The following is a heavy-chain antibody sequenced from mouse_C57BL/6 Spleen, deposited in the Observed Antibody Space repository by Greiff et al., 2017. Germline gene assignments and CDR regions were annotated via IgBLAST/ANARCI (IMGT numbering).Heavy chain of an antibody. CDR3: ARSLRRGGYFDY. CDR1: GYTFTSYW. V-gene: IGHV1-52*01. CDR2: IDPSDSET. J-gene: IGHJ2*01. Sequence: QVQLQQPGAELVRPGSSVKLSCKASGYTFTSYWMHWVKQRPIQGLEWIGNIDPSDSETHYNQKFKDKATLTVDQSSSTAYMQLSSLTSEDSAVYYCARSLRRGGYFDYWGQGTTLTVSS.